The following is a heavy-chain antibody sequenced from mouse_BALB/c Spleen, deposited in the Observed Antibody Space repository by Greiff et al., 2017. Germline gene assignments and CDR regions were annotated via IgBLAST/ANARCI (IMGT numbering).Heavy chain of an antibody. V-gene: IGHV5-6-3*01. D-gene: IGHD1-2*01. CDR2: INSNGGST. CDR3: ARDEGNYYGYPAWFAY. Sequence: EVMLVESGGGLVQPGGSLKLSCAASGFTFSSYGMSWVRQTPDKRLELVATINSNGGSTYYPDSVKGRFTISRDNAKNTLYLQMCSLKSEDTAMYYCARDEGNYYGYPAWFAYWGEGTLVTVSA. CDR1: GFTFSSYG. J-gene: IGHJ3*01.